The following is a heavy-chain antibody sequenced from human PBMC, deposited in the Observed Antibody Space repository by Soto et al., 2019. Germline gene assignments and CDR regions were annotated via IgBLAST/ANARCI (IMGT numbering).Heavy chain of an antibody. V-gene: IGHV5-51*01. CDR2: IYPGDSDT. D-gene: IGHD6-13*01. Sequence: LGESLKISCKGSGYSFTSYWIGWVRQMPGKGLEWMGIIYPGDSDTRYSPSFQGQVTISADKSISTAYLQWSSLKASDTAMYYCARTSAAGKYYYGMDVWGQGPTATVSS. CDR1: GYSFTSYW. CDR3: ARTSAAGKYYYGMDV. J-gene: IGHJ6*02.